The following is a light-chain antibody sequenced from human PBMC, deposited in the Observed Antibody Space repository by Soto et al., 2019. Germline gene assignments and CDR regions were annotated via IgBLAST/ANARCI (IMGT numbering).Light chain of an antibody. Sequence: DIQMTQSPSSLSAFVGDTVTITCRASQDISNFLAWYQQKPGKVPKLLIYAASTLQSGVPSRFSGSGSGTDFTLTISSLQPEDVATYYCQQRSNWPRTFGQGTKVEIK. CDR2: AAS. CDR3: QQRSNWPRT. J-gene: IGKJ1*01. CDR1: QDISNF. V-gene: IGKV1-27*01.